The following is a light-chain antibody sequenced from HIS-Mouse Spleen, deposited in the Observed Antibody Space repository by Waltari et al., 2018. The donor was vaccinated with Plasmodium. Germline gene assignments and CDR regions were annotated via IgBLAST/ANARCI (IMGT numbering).Light chain of an antibody. CDR3: QVWDSSTVV. CDR2: RDS. CDR1: NIGRNN. Sequence: SYELTQPLSVSVALGQTARITCGGNNIGRNNGHWYQQKPGQAPVLVIYRDSNRPSGIPERFSGSNSGNTATLTISRAQAGDEADYYCQVWDSSTVVFGGGTKLTVL. V-gene: IGLV3-9*01. J-gene: IGLJ2*01.